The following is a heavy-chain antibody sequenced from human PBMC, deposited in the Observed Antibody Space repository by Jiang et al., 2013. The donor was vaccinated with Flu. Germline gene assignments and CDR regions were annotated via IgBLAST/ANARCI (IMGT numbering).Heavy chain of an antibody. J-gene: IGHJ2*01. V-gene: IGHV5-51*01. CDR2: IYYDDSNA. CDR1: GYSFTSHR. CDR3: ARSLSGGGYFDL. Sequence: KISCKDSGYSFTSHRIGWVRQMPGKGLEWMGIIYYDDSNAKYSPSFQGQVTFSVDKSISTAYLQWSSLKASDTAMYYCARSLSGGGYFDLWGRGTLVTVSS. D-gene: IGHD3-10*01.